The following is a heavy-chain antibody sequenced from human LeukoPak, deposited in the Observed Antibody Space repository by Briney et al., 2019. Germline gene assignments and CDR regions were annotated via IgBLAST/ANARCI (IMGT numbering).Heavy chain of an antibody. CDR2: MNPNSGGT. D-gene: IGHD3-22*01. V-gene: IGHV1-2*02. CDR1: GYTFTGDY. CDR3: ARERSSGPDFDY. Sequence: ASVEVSCKSSGYTFTGDYMHWVRQGPGQGLEWMGWMNPNSGGTNYAQKFQGRVTMTRDTSISTAYMELRRLRSDDTAVYYCARERSSGPDFDYWGQGTLVTVSS. J-gene: IGHJ4*02.